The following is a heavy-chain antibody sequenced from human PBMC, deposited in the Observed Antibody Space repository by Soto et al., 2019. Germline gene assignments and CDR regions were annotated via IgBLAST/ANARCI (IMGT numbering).Heavy chain of an antibody. V-gene: IGHV3-21*01. CDR2: ISSSSSYI. Sequence: EVQLVKSGGGLVKPGGSLRLSCAASGFTFSSYSMNWVRQAPGKGLEWVSSISSSSSYIYYEDSVKGRFTISRDNAKNSLYQQMNSLRAEDTAVYYCASGDSSLVGGMDVWGQGTTVTVSS. CDR1: GFTFSSYS. CDR3: ASGDSSLVGGMDV. J-gene: IGHJ6*02. D-gene: IGHD6-6*01.